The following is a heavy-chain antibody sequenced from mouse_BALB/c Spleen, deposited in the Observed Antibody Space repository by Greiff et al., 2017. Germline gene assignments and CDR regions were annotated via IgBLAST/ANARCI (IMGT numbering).Heavy chain of an antibody. CDR3: ARYRQPYYFDY. D-gene: IGHD2-14*01. CDR1: GFTFSSYA. J-gene: IGHJ2*01. CDR2: ISSGGST. V-gene: IGHV5-6-5*01. Sequence: DVKLVESGGGLVKPGGSLKLSCAASGFTFSSYAMSWVRQTPEKRLEWVASISSGGSTYYPDSVKGRFTISRDNARNILYLQMSSLRSEDTAMYYCARYRQPYYFDYWGQGTTLTVSS.